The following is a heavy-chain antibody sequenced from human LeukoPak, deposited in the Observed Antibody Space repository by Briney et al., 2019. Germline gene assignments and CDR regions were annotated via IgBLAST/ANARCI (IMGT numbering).Heavy chain of an antibody. Sequence: GGSLRLSCAASGFTFSSYTMSWVRQAPGKGLEWVSSISGIGNYIFYADSVKGRFTISRDNSKNSLYLQMNSLRAEDTAVYYCARASEFDYWGQGTLVTVSS. CDR3: ARASEFDY. J-gene: IGHJ4*02. V-gene: IGHV3-21*01. CDR1: GFTFSSYT. CDR2: ISGIGNYI.